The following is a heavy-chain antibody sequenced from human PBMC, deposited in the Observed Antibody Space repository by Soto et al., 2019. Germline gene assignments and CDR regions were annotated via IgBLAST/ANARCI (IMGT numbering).Heavy chain of an antibody. J-gene: IGHJ4*02. CDR2: ISAYNGNT. CDR3: ARDRSSSSL. V-gene: IGHV1-18*01. D-gene: IGHD6-6*01. Sequence: PVKVPSKASGYTFTNHGISWVRQAPGQGLEWMGWISAYNGNTNYAQKFQGRVTMTTDTSTSTAYMELRSLRSDDTAVYYCARDRSSSSLWGQGTLVTVSS. CDR1: GYTFTNHG.